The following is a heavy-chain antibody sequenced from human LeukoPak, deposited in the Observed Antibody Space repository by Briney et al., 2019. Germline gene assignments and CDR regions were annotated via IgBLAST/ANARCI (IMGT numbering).Heavy chain of an antibody. Sequence: SETLSLTCTISGGSLRGYYWSWMRQLAGKGLDWIGRMYSRGLHEYNPSPKRRATMSLDKSKNQFSLKLSSVTAADTAMYYCARVYCSGGNCFHFDYWGQGTLVTVSS. V-gene: IGHV4-4*07. D-gene: IGHD2-15*01. J-gene: IGHJ4*02. CDR2: MYSRGLH. CDR1: GGSLRGYY. CDR3: ARVYCSGGNCFHFDY.